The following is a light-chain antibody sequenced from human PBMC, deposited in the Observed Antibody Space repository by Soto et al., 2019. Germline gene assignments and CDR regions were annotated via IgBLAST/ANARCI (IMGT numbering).Light chain of an antibody. J-gene: IGKJ5*01. CDR3: QQRSNWPIP. CDR2: DAF. CDR1: QSVSRY. V-gene: IGKV3-11*01. Sequence: EIVLTQSPATLSLSPGERATLSCRASQSVSRYLAWYQQKPDQAPRLLIYDAFNRATGIPARFSGSGSGTDFTLTISSLEPEDFVVYYCQQRSNWPIPFGQGTRLEI.